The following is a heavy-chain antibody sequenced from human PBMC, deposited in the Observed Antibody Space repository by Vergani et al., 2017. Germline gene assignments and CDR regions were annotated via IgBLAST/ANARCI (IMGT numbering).Heavy chain of an antibody. CDR2: IYTSGST. J-gene: IGHJ5*02. V-gene: IGHV4-61*02. CDR1: GGSISSGSYY. CDR3: ARYGYSSRSGNWFDP. D-gene: IGHD6-13*01. Sequence: QVQLQESGPGLVKPSQTLSLTCTVSGGSISSGSYYWSWIRHPAGKGLEWIGRIYTSGSTNYNPSLKSRVTISVDTSKNQFSLKLSSVTAADTAVYYWARYGYSSRSGNWFDPWGQGTLVTVSS.